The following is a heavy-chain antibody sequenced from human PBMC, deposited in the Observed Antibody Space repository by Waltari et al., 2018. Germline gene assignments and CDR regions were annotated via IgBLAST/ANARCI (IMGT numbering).Heavy chain of an antibody. CDR1: GYTFTDYY. V-gene: IGHV1-69-2*01. D-gene: IGHD4-17*01. Sequence: EVQLVQSGAEVKKPGATVKISCKASGYTFTDYYMHWVQQAPGKGLEWMGRVDPEDGETIYAEKFQGRVTIPADTSTDTAYMELSSLRSEDTSVYYCATPMTTVLPLGRRDYWGQGTLVTVSS. CDR3: ATPMTTVLPLGRRDY. CDR2: VDPEDGET. J-gene: IGHJ4*02.